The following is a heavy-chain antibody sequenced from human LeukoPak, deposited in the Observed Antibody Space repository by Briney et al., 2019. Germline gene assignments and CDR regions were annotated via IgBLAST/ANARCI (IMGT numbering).Heavy chain of an antibody. CDR1: GDSISTYY. CDR2: IYYTGNT. V-gene: IGHV4-59*01. J-gene: IGHJ4*02. CDR3: ATLRNAFGDYYHDY. Sequence: PSETLSLTCTVSGDSISTYYWNWIRQPPGKGLEGIGYIYYTGNTNYNPSLRSRVTISIDTSKNQFFLNLTSVTAADTAVYYCATLRNAFGDYYHDYWGQGTLVTVSS. D-gene: IGHD4-17*01.